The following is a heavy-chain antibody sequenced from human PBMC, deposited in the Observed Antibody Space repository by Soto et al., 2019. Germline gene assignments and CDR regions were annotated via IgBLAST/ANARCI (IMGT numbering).Heavy chain of an antibody. J-gene: IGHJ4*02. D-gene: IGHD5-18*01. CDR2: ISAYNGNT. CDR3: ARDRDVDTAMVYFDY. CDR1: GYTFTSYG. V-gene: IGHV1-18*01. Sequence: ASVKVSCKASGYTFTSYGISWVRQAPGQGLEWMGGISAYNGNTNYAQKLQGRVTMTTDTSTSTAYMELSSLRSDDTAVYYCARDRDVDTAMVYFDYWGQGTLVTVSS.